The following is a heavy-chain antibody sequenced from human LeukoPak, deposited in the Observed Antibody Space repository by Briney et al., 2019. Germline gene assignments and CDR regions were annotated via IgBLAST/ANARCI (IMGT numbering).Heavy chain of an antibody. Sequence: PGGSLRLSCAASGFTFSSYGMHWVRQAPGKGLEWVAVISYDGSNKYYADSVKGRFTISRDNSKNTLYLQMNSLRAEDTAVYYCANGGYYYDSSTNYYFDYWGQRTLVTVSS. CDR2: ISYDGSNK. J-gene: IGHJ4*02. D-gene: IGHD3-22*01. CDR3: ANGGYYYDSSTNYYFDY. CDR1: GFTFSSYG. V-gene: IGHV3-30*18.